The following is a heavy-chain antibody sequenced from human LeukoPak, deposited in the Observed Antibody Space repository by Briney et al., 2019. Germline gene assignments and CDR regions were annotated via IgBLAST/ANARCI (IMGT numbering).Heavy chain of an antibody. V-gene: IGHV1-46*01. CDR3: ARGLDGDYSQKRNY. CDR1: GYTFTTYA. D-gene: IGHD4-17*01. J-gene: IGHJ4*02. CDR2: INPSGGST. Sequence: ASVKVSCKASGYTFTTYAISWVRQAPGQGLEWMGIINPSGGSTSYAQKFQGRVTMTRDMSTSTVYMELSSLRSEDTAVYYCARGLDGDYSQKRNYWGQGTLVTVSS.